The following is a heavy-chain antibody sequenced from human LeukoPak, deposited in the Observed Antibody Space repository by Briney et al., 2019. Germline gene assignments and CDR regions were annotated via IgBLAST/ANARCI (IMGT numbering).Heavy chain of an antibody. CDR3: AREQYYGSGSYYY. CDR1: GGSISGSSYY. J-gene: IGHJ4*02. Sequence: SETLSLTCTVSGGSISGSSYYWGWIRQPPGKGLEWIGSIYYSGSTYYNPSLKSRVTISVDTSKNQFSLKLSSVTAADTAVYYCAREQYYGSGSYYYWGQGTLVTVSS. V-gene: IGHV4-39*07. CDR2: IYYSGST. D-gene: IGHD3-10*01.